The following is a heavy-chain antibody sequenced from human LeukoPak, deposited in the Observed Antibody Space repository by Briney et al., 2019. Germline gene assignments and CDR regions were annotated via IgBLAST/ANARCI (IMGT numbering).Heavy chain of an antibody. Sequence: PGGSLRLSCAASGFTFSSYAMSWVRKAPGKGLEWVSAISENGGTTYYADSVKGRSTISRDNSKNTLSLQLNSLRAEDTAVYYCAKEGPTGTTKFDYWGQGTLVTVSS. D-gene: IGHD1-1*01. V-gene: IGHV3-23*01. CDR1: GFTFSSYA. CDR3: AKEGPTGTTKFDY. CDR2: ISENGGTT. J-gene: IGHJ4*02.